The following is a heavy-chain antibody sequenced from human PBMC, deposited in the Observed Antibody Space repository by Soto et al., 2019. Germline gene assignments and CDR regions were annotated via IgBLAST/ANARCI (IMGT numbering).Heavy chain of an antibody. CDR2: ISAYNGNT. D-gene: IGHD6-13*01. Sequence: QVQLMQSGAEVKKPGASGKVSCKASGYTFTSYGIAWVRQAPGQELEWMGWISAYNGNTDYAQRFQGRVTMTTDASTSTAYMELRSLRNDDTAVYYCARVYSRFYTTSETDYWGQGTLVTGSS. CDR1: GYTFTSYG. V-gene: IGHV1-18*01. CDR3: ARVYSRFYTTSETDY. J-gene: IGHJ4*02.